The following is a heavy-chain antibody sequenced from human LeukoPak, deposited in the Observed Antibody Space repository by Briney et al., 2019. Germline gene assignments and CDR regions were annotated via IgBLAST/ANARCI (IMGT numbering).Heavy chain of an antibody. D-gene: IGHD3-22*01. CDR1: GFTFCGSA. CDR3: TRSTSDSSSSRFDY. CDR2: IRSKANGYAT. Sequence: GGSLKLSCAVSGFTFCGSAMHWVRQASGKGLEWVGRIRSKANGYATAYAASVKGKFTISRDDSKNTAYLQMNSLKAEDTAVYYCTRSTSDSSSSRFDYWGQGALVTVSS. V-gene: IGHV3-73*01. J-gene: IGHJ4*02.